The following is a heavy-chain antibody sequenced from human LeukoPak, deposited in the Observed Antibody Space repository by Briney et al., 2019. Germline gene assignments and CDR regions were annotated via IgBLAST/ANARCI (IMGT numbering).Heavy chain of an antibody. CDR3: ARDYTRQYCSSTSCYPKNWFDP. CDR2: INPSGGST. J-gene: IGHJ5*02. D-gene: IGHD2-2*01. Sequence: GASVKVSCKASGYTFTSYYMHWVRQAPGQGLEWMGIINPSGGSTSYVQKFQGRVTMTRDMSTSTVYMELSSLRSEDTAVYYCARDYTRQYCSSTSCYPKNWFDPWGQGTLVTVSS. CDR1: GYTFTSYY. V-gene: IGHV1-46*01.